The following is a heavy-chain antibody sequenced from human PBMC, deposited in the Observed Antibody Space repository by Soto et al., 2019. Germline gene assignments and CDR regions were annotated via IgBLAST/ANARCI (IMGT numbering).Heavy chain of an antibody. D-gene: IGHD2-15*01. Sequence: GGSLRLSCAASGFTFSSYWMHWVRQAPGKGLVWVSRINSDGSTTGSADSVKGRFTISRDNAKNTVYLQMNSLRAEDTAVYYCARVGTDCSGDTCYSMFDPWGQGTLVTVSS. CDR2: INSDGSTT. CDR3: ARVGTDCSGDTCYSMFDP. V-gene: IGHV3-74*01. CDR1: GFTFSSYW. J-gene: IGHJ5*02.